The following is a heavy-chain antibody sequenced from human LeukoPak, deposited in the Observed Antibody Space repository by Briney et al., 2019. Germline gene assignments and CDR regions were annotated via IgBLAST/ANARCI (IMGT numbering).Heavy chain of an antibody. Sequence: GGSLRLSCTASGFTFGDYAMTWVRQAPGKGLEWVAAIGGGGSDTKYTDSVQGRFTLSRDISRNTLVLQMDSLRAEDTAVYFCTKDVSHWAFDVWGPGTLVTVSS. J-gene: IGHJ3*01. CDR2: IGGGGSDT. CDR3: TKDVSHWAFDV. V-gene: IGHV3-23*01. CDR1: GFTFGDYA. D-gene: IGHD1-1*01.